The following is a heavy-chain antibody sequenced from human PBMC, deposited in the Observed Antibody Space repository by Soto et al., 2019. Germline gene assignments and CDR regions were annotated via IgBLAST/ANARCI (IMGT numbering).Heavy chain of an antibody. J-gene: IGHJ4*02. CDR3: AKSWPRHIVVVPGFDY. CDR2: ISGSGGST. CDR1: GFTFSSYA. Sequence: GGSLRLSCAASGFTFSSYAMSWVRQAPGKGLEWVSAISGSGGSTYYADSVKGRFTISRDNSKNTLYLQMNSLRAEDTAVYYCAKSWPRHIVVVPGFDYWGQGTLVTVSS. V-gene: IGHV3-23*01. D-gene: IGHD2-2*01.